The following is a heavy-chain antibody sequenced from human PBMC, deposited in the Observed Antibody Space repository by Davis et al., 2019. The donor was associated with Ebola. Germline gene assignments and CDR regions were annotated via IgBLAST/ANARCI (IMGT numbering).Heavy chain of an antibody. CDR3: ATYDFWSGYYNAFDI. J-gene: IGHJ3*02. CDR2: INPNSGGT. CDR1: GGTFSSYT. D-gene: IGHD3-3*01. V-gene: IGHV1-2*06. Sequence: ASVKVSCKASGGTFSSYTISWVRQAPGQGLEWMGRINPNSGGTDYAQKFQGRVTMTSDTSISTVYMELSRLRSDDTAVYYCATYDFWSGYYNAFDIWGQGTMVTVSS.